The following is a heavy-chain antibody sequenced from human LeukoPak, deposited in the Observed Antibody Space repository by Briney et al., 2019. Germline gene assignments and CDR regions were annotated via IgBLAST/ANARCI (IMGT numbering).Heavy chain of an antibody. D-gene: IGHD3-22*01. J-gene: IGHJ3*02. CDR2: ISAYNGNT. CDR1: GGTFSSYT. Sequence: GASVKVSCKASGGTFSSYTISWVRQAPGQGLEWMGWISAYNGNTNYAQKLQGRVTMTTDTSTSTAYMELRSLRSDDTAVYYCARVLIHYDSSGYPNHDAFDIWGQGTMVTVSS. CDR3: ARVLIHYDSSGYPNHDAFDI. V-gene: IGHV1-18*01.